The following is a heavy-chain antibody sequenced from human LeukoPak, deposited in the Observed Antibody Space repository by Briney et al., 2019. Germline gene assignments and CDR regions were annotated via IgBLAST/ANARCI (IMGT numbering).Heavy chain of an antibody. CDR1: GYTFSSYA. CDR2: ISYDGSNK. D-gene: IGHD3-10*01. J-gene: IGHJ4*02. V-gene: IGHV3-30-3*01. Sequence: GASVKVSCKASGYTFSSYAMHWVRQAPGKGLEWVAVISYDGSNKYYADSVKGRFTISRDNSKNTLYLQMNSLRAEDTAVYYCARVRGNFDYWGQGTLVTVSS. CDR3: ARVRGNFDY.